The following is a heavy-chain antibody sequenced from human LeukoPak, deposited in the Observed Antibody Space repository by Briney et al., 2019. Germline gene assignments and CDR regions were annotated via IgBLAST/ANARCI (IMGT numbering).Heavy chain of an antibody. D-gene: IGHD6-19*01. CDR2: ISWNSGSI. V-gene: IGHV3-9*01. CDR3: AKERISSGWSYYYYGMDV. Sequence: GGSLRLSCAASGFTFDDYAMHWVRQAPGKGLEWVSGISWNSGSIGYADSVKGRFTISRDNAKNSLYLQMNSLRAEDTALYYCAKERISSGWSYYYYGMDVWGQGTTVTVSS. J-gene: IGHJ6*02. CDR1: GFTFDDYA.